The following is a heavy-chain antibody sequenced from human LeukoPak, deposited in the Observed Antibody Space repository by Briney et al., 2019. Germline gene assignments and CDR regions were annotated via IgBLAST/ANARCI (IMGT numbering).Heavy chain of an antibody. CDR2: IKSKTDGGTT. D-gene: IGHD3-3*01. CDR3: TTAEYGDFWSGYYNDYYYYYGMDV. Sequence: GGSLRLSCAASGFTFNNAWMSWVRQAPGKGLEWVGRIKSKTDGGTTDYAAPVKGRFTISRDDSKNTLYLQMNSLKTEDTAVYYCTTAEYGDFWSGYYNDYYYYYGMDVWGQGTTVTVSS. CDR1: GFTFNNAW. V-gene: IGHV3-15*01. J-gene: IGHJ6*02.